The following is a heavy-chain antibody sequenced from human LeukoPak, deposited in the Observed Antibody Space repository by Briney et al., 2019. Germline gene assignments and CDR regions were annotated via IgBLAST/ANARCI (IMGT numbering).Heavy chain of an antibody. Sequence: PGGSLRLSCAASGFTFSGYSMNWVRQAPGKGLEWVSYISSSGRTKYYADSVKGRFTISRDNAKNSLYLQMNSLRAEDTAVYYCARGKWEPLDYWGQGTLVTVSS. V-gene: IGHV3-48*04. D-gene: IGHD1-26*01. CDR1: GFTFSGYS. CDR2: ISSSGRTK. J-gene: IGHJ4*02. CDR3: ARGKWEPLDY.